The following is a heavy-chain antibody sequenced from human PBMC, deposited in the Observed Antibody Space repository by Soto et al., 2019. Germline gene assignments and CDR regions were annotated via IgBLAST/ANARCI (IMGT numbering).Heavy chain of an antibody. V-gene: IGHV3-21*01. CDR1: GFTFSSYS. J-gene: IGHJ6*02. CDR3: ARDRQPYGMDV. Sequence: EVQLVESGGGLVKPGGSLRLSCAASGFTFSSYSMNWVRQAPGKGLAWVSSISSSSSYIYYADSVKGRFTISRDNAKHSLYLQMNSLRAEDTDVYYCARDRQPYGMDVWGQGTTVTVSS. CDR2: ISSSSSYI.